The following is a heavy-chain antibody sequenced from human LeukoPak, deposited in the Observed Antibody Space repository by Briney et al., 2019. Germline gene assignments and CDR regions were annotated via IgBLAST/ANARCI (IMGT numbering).Heavy chain of an antibody. J-gene: IGHJ4*02. CDR2: IYYSGST. D-gene: IGHD2-15*01. CDR3: ARHRRVVSHHYFDY. V-gene: IGHV4-39*01. Sequence: SENLSLTCTVSGGSISSSSYYWGWIRQPPGKGLEWIGSIYYSGSTYYNPSLKSRVTISVDTSKNQFSLKLSSVTAADTAVYYCARHRRVVSHHYFDYWGQGTLVTVSS. CDR1: GGSISSSSYY.